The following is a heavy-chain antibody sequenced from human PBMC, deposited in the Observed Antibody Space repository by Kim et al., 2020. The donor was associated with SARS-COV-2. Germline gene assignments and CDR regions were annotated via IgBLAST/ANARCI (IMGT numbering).Heavy chain of an antibody. Sequence: SETLSLTCTLSGGSVSSSSYYWMWIRQPPGKGLEWIGYIYYSRITNYNPSLKSRVTISLDTNKNHFSLRLNSVTAADTAVYYCVRWTYTPGSRPIDFWGPGTLVSVSS. CDR1: GGSVSSSSYY. D-gene: IGHD3-10*01. J-gene: IGHJ4*02. CDR3: VRWTYTPGSRPIDF. CDR2: IYYSRIT. V-gene: IGHV4-61*03.